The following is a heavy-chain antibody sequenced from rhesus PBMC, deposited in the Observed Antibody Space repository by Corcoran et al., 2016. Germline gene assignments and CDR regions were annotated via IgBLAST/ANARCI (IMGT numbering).Heavy chain of an antibody. CDR3: ARAAGGADGPFFDP. D-gene: IGHD6-25*01. J-gene: IGHJ4*01. CDR1: GASFSRHL. V-gene: IGHV4-80*01. CDR2: IAGDTGTT. Sequence: QVQLQESGPGLVRPSEPLSLTFAVSGASFSRHLWRWFRPPPGKGLEWIGEIAGDTGTTKCNPSLKSRVTISKDASKRQLSLRLTSLTAADTAVFYCARAAGGADGPFFDPWGQGVLVTVSS.